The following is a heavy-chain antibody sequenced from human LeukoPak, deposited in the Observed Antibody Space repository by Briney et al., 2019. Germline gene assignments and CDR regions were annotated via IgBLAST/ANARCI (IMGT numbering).Heavy chain of an antibody. CDR2: IYSGGST. CDR3: TRDESFYGSGRYY. CDR1: GFTVSSNY. Sequence: GGSLRLSCAASGFTVSSNYMSWVRQAPGKGLEWVSVIYSGGSTYYADSVRGRFTISRDNSKNTLYLQMNSLRAADTAVYYCTRDESFYGSGRYYWGEGTLVTVSS. D-gene: IGHD3-10*01. V-gene: IGHV3-53*01. J-gene: IGHJ4*02.